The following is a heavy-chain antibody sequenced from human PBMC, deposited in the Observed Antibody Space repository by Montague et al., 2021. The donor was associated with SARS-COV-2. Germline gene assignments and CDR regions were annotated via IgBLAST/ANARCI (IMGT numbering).Heavy chain of an antibody. CDR2: ISSSSSYI. Sequence: YLRLSCAASGFTFSSYSMNWVRQAPGKGLEWVSSISSSSSYIYYADSVKGRFTISRDNAKNSLYLQMNSLRAEDTAVYYCASGAVSSSRKMDVWGKGTTVTVSS. D-gene: IGHD6-13*01. CDR1: GFTFSSYS. CDR3: ASGAVSSSRKMDV. J-gene: IGHJ6*04. V-gene: IGHV3-21*04.